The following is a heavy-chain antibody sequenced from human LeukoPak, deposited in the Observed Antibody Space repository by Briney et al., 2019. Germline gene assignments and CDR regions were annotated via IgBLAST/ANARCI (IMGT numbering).Heavy chain of an antibody. CDR1: GFTFSTYA. CDR2: LRFDATSY. V-gene: IGHV3-30*14. Sequence: GGSLRLSCAASGFTFSTYAMHWVRQAPGKGLEWVSFLRFDATSYYYAESVKGRFTISRDNSKNTLYLQMNSLRAEDTAVYYCARGKRSITMIVVVIGSGAFDIWGQGTMVTVSS. CDR3: ARGKRSITMIVVVIGSGAFDI. D-gene: IGHD3-22*01. J-gene: IGHJ3*02.